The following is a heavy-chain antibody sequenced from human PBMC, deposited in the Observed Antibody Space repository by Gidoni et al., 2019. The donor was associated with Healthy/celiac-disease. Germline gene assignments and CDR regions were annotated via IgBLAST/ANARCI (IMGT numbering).Heavy chain of an antibody. J-gene: IGHJ4*02. CDR3: ARHGKEQQWLVPYPEY. Sequence: QLQLQESGPGLVKPSETLSLTCTVSGGSISSSSYYWGWIRQPPGKGLEWIGSIYYSGSTYYNPSLKSRVTISVDTSKNQFSLKLSSVTAADTAVYYCARHGKEQQWLVPYPEYWGQGTLVTVSS. CDR1: GGSISSSSYY. V-gene: IGHV4-39*01. D-gene: IGHD6-19*01. CDR2: IYYSGST.